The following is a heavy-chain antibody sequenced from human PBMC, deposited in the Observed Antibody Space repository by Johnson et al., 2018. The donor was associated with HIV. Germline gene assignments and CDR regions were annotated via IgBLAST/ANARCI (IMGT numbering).Heavy chain of an antibody. CDR2: IYSGGVT. Sequence: VQLVESGGGLVKPGGSLRLSCAASRFTFSDYYMSWIRQTPGKGLEWVSVIYSGGVTNYADSVKGRFTISRDNSKNTLYLQMNSLRAEDTAVYYCAISPEYSSSWFGAFDIWGQGTMVTVSS. CDR3: AISPEYSSSWFGAFDI. CDR1: RFTFSDYY. J-gene: IGHJ3*02. D-gene: IGHD6-13*01. V-gene: IGHV3-66*01.